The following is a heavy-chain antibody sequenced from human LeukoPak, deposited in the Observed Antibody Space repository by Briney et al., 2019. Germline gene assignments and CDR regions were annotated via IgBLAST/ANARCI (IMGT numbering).Heavy chain of an antibody. J-gene: IGHJ4*02. V-gene: IGHV1-8*01. CDR3: ARPVTSSCYSLDY. CDR2: MNPNSGNT. D-gene: IGHD2-15*01. Sequence: GASVEVSCKASGYTFTSYDINWVRQATGQGLEWMGWMNPNSGNTGYAQKFQGRVTMTRNTSISTAYMELSSLRSEDTAVYYCARPVTSSCYSLDYWGQGTLVTVSS. CDR1: GYTFTSYD.